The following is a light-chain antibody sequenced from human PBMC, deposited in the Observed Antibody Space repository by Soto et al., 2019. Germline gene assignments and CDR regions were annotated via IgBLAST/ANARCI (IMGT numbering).Light chain of an antibody. CDR2: KAS. V-gene: IGKV1-5*03. CDR1: QSISSW. Sequence: DMQMTQSASTLSASVGDRVTITCRASQSISSWLAWYQQKPGKAPKLLIYKASSLESGVPSRFSGSGSGTEFTLTISSLQPDDFATYYCQQYNSYSPWTFGQGTKV. J-gene: IGKJ1*01. CDR3: QQYNSYSPWT.